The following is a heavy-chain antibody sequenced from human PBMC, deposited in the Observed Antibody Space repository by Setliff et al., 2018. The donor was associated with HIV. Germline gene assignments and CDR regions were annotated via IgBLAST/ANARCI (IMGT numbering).Heavy chain of an antibody. CDR2: INPSGGST. CDR3: ARARGRLSDFDI. J-gene: IGHJ3*02. D-gene: IGHD3-10*01. CDR1: GYTFTSYY. Sequence: ASVKVSCKASGYTFTSYYIHWVRQAPGQGLEWMGRINPSGGSTNYAQKFQGRVTMTRDTSTTTVYMDLRSLRSEDTAVYYCARARGRLSDFDIWGQGTMVTVSS. V-gene: IGHV1-46*01.